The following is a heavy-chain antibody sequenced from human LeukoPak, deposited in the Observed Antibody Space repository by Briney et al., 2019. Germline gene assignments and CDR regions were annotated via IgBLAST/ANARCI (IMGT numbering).Heavy chain of an antibody. V-gene: IGHV3-48*03. J-gene: IGHJ4*02. D-gene: IGHD5-24*01. CDR1: GLTFNGFE. CDR2: IRGDGSLK. CDR3: ARRFRD. Sequence: PGGSLRLSCVGSGLTFNGFEMNWVRQAPGKGLEWVSYIRGDGSLKTYAESVKGLFTISRDNAKNSVYLQMDSLRVEDTAIYYCARRFRDWGQGILVTVSS.